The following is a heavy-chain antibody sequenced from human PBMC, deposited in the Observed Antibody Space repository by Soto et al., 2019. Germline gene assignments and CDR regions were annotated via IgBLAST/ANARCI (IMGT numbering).Heavy chain of an antibody. CDR1: GFTFSSYG. CDR3: AKDGQLCSLGWFDP. J-gene: IGHJ5*02. D-gene: IGHD5-18*01. V-gene: IGHV3-30*18. Sequence: PGGSLRLSCAASGFTFSSYGMHWVRQAPGKGLEWVAVISYDGSNKYYADSVKGRFTISRDNSKNTLYLQMNSLRAEDTAVYYCAKDGQLCSLGWFDPWGQGTLVTVSS. CDR2: ISYDGSNK.